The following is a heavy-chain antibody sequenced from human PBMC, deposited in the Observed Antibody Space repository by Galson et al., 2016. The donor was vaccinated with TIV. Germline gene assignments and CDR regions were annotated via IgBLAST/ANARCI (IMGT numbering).Heavy chain of an antibody. J-gene: IGHJ6*02. V-gene: IGHV1-18*01. D-gene: IGHD3/OR15-3a*01. CDR1: GYTFISYG. CDR2: ISAYNGNT. Sequence: SVKVSCKASGYTFISYGISWVRQAPGQGLEWMGWISAYNGNTKYVQKLQGRVTMTTDTSTSTAYMELRSLRSDDTAVYYCARRGRFLDSYYYYGMDVWGQGTTVTASS. CDR3: ARRGRFLDSYYYYGMDV.